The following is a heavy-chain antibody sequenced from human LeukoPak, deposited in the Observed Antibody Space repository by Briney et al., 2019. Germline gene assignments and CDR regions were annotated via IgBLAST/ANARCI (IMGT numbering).Heavy chain of an antibody. Sequence: GESLKILCRGSGYSFTSYLIGLVRQMPGKRLEWRVIIFPSDSDTRYNPSFQGQVTISAEKSNSTAFLQWTSLKGWDSAMYFCARSDSGRWSDFDLWGRGTLVTVS. CDR3: ARSDSGRWSDFDL. CDR2: IFPSDSDT. J-gene: IGHJ2*01. CDR1: GYSFTSYL. D-gene: IGHD6-19*01. V-gene: IGHV5-51*01.